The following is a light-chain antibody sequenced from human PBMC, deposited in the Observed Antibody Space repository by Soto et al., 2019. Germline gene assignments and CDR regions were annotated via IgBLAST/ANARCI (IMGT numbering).Light chain of an antibody. Sequence: DMHMSQSPSILSASVADSVTITLRASQSVSRWLAWYQQKPGKAPKLLIYDASSLNSGVPSRFSGSQSGTEFTLTITSLLPDDFATYFCQQYSSYSLPTFGGGTKVDIK. CDR2: DAS. CDR3: QQYSSYSLPT. CDR1: QSVSRW. V-gene: IGKV1-5*01. J-gene: IGKJ4*01.